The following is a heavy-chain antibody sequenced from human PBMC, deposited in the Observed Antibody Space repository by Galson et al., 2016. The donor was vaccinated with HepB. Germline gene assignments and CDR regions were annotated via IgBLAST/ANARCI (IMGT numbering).Heavy chain of an antibody. Sequence: SLRLSCAASGFMFTNYAIHWVRQAPGKGLEWAAVIWYDGSNKYYADSVKGRFTLSRDNSKNTLILQMNSLRRDDTAVYYCTRVINPSAIHYWGQGTLVTVSS. CDR2: IWYDGSNK. CDR1: GFMFTNYA. CDR3: TRVINPSAIHY. J-gene: IGHJ4*02. D-gene: IGHD2-21*02. V-gene: IGHV3-33*01.